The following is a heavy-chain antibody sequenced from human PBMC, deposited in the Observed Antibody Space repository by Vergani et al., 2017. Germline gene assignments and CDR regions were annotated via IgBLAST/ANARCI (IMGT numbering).Heavy chain of an antibody. CDR1: RGSVSSGNYY. D-gene: IGHD5-18*01. Sequence: QVQLQESGPGLVKASETLSLTSTVSRGSVSSGNYYWSWIRQPPAKGLEWIGYISYSGSINYNPSLKSRVTISEDTSKNQFSLKLRSVTAADTAVYYCARDGLGYTDGTTGAFDIWGQGTMVTVSS. J-gene: IGHJ3*02. CDR3: ARDGLGYTDGTTGAFDI. V-gene: IGHV4-61*01. CDR2: ISYSGSI.